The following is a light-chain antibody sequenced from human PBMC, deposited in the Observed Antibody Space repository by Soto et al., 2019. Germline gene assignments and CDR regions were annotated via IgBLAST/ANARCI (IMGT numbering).Light chain of an antibody. CDR1: QSVRSN. J-gene: IGKJ2*01. V-gene: IGKV3-15*01. CDR3: QQYDNWPPYT. CDR2: GAS. Sequence: DIVMRQSPATLSVSPGGRATLSCRSSQSVRSNLACYQQKPGQAPRLLMYGASTRATGIPARFSGSGSGTEFTLTISSLQSEDFAVYYCQQYDNWPPYTFGQGTKVDIK.